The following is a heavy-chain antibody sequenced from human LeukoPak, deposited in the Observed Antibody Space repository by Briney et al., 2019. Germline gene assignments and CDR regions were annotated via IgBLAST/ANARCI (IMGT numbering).Heavy chain of an antibody. V-gene: IGHV4-59*01. CDR3: ARFSSSWYGVDV. J-gene: IGHJ6*04. Sequence: SETLSLTCTVSGGSINSYFWTWIRQPPGKGLEWIGYIYYSGSTNYNPSLKSRVTISVDASKNHFSLKLSSVTAADTAVYYCARFSSSWYGVDVWGKGITVTVSS. D-gene: IGHD6-13*01. CDR1: GGSINSYF. CDR2: IYYSGST.